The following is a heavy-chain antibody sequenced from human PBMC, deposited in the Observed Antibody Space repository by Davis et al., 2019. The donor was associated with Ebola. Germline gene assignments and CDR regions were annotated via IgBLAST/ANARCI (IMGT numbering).Heavy chain of an antibody. J-gene: IGHJ5*02. CDR1: GDSFTNYW. D-gene: IGHD5-18*01. Sequence: MVSCKGAGDSFTNYWIGWWRRMAGEGVEWMGIIYPGDCDTTYSPSFQGQVTMSVDNSISTAYLQWSSMAVSDTAMYYCAQPGYSASSGLDLWGPGTLVTVSS. V-gene: IGHV5-51*01. CDR3: AQPGYSASSGLDL. CDR2: IYPGDCDT.